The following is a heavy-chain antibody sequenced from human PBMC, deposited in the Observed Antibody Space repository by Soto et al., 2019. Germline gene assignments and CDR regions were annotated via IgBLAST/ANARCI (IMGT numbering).Heavy chain of an antibody. J-gene: IGHJ3*02. CDR3: AKSSVDESGSYLAFDI. CDR1: GFTFSSYA. D-gene: IGHD1-26*01. Sequence: GGSLRLSCAASGFTFSSYAMSWVRQAPGKGLEWVSAISGSGGSTYYADSVKGRFTISRDNSKNTLYLQMNSLRAEDTAVYYCAKSSVDESGSYLAFDIWGQGTMVTVSS. V-gene: IGHV3-23*01. CDR2: ISGSGGST.